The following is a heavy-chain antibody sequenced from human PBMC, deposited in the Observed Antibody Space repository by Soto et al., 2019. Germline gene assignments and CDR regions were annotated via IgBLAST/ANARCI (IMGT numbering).Heavy chain of an antibody. CDR3: ERHRARNWLDP. D-gene: IGHD6-6*01. V-gene: IGHV4-39*01. CDR1: GGSISSSSYY. Sequence: PSDTLSLTCIVSGGSISSSSYYWGWIRQPPGKGLEWIGSIYYSGSTYYNPSLKSRATISVDTSKNQFSLKLSSVTAADTAVFYCERHRARNWLDPCGQGTLVTVSS. CDR2: IYYSGST. J-gene: IGHJ5*02.